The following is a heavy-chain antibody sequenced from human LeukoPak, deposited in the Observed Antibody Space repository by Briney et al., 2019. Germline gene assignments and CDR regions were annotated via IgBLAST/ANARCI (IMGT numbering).Heavy chain of an antibody. CDR2: IYYSGTA. CDR3: AREGGSGWYGPNWFDP. V-gene: IGHV4-31*03. J-gene: IGHJ5*02. Sequence: PSETLSLTCTVSGGSISSGGYYWSWVRQHPEKGLEWIGYIYYSGTAYYNPSLKSRVTMSVDTSKNQFSLKLSSVTAADTAVYYCAREGGSGWYGPNWFDPWGQGTLVTVSS. CDR1: GGSISSGGYY. D-gene: IGHD6-19*01.